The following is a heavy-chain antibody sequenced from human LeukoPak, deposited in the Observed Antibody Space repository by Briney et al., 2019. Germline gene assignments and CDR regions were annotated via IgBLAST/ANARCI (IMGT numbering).Heavy chain of an antibody. Sequence: GGSLRLSCAASGFTFSNAWMSWVRQAPGKGLEWVGRIKSKTDGGTTDYAAPVKGRFTISRDDSKNTLYLQMNSLKTEDTAVYYCTTDFLSRPVRRYDILTGWSSIDYWGQGTLVTVSS. CDR1: GFTFSNAW. J-gene: IGHJ4*02. V-gene: IGHV3-15*01. CDR2: IKSKTDGGTT. CDR3: TTDFLSRPVRRYDILTGWSSIDY. D-gene: IGHD3-9*01.